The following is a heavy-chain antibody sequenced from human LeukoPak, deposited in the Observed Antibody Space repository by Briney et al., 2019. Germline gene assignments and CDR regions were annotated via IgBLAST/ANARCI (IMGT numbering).Heavy chain of an antibody. D-gene: IGHD2-2*01. CDR2: IYPGDSDT. CDR1: GYSFTSYW. J-gene: IGHJ5*02. V-gene: IGHV5-51*01. Sequence: GASLKISCKGSGYSFTSYWIGWVRQMPGKGLEWMGIIYPGDSDTRYSPSFQGQVTISADKSISTAYLQWSSLKASDTAMYYRARQAAISTSVWFDPWGQGTLVTVSS. CDR3: ARQAAISTSVWFDP.